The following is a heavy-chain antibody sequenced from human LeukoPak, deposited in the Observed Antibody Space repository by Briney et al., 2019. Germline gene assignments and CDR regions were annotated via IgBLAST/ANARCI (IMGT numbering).Heavy chain of an antibody. Sequence: SETLSLTCTVSGDSISSYYWSWVRQPPGKGLEWLGYIYYSGNTNYNPSLKRRVTMSIDTSNNQFSLKLSSVTAADTAFYYCARVTRRVSSGDYLFFDSWGQGTRVTVSS. V-gene: IGHV4-59*01. CDR1: GDSISSYY. D-gene: IGHD2-21*02. CDR2: IYYSGNT. J-gene: IGHJ4*02. CDR3: ARVTRRVSSGDYLFFDS.